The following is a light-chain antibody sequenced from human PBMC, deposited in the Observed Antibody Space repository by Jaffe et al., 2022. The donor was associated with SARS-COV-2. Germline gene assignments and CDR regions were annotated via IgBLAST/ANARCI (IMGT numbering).Light chain of an antibody. CDR3: CSYAGSSTYVV. CDR1: SSDVGSYNL. CDR2: EGS. V-gene: IGLV2-23*01. J-gene: IGLJ2*01. Sequence: QSALTQPASVSGSPGQSITISCTGTSSDVGSYNLVSWYQQYLGKAPKLMIYEGSKRPPGVSNRFSGSKSGNTASLTISGLQAEDEADYYCCSYAGSSTYVVFGGGTKLTVL.